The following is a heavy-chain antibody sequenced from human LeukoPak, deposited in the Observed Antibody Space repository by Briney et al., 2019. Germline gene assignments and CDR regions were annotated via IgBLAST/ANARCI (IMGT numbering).Heavy chain of an antibody. CDR2: INPNSGGT. D-gene: IGHD3-3*01. Sequence: GASVKVSCKASGYTFTGYYMHWVRQAPGQGLEWMGWINPNSGGTNYAQKFQGRVTMTRDTSISTAYMELGRLRSDDTAVYYCARVQWLLLGNWFDPWGQGTLVTASS. CDR1: GYTFTGYY. J-gene: IGHJ5*02. V-gene: IGHV1-2*02. CDR3: ARVQWLLLGNWFDP.